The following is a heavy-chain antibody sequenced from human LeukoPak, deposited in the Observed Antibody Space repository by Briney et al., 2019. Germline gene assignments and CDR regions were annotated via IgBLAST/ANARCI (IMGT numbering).Heavy chain of an antibody. CDR2: INPNSGGT. V-gene: IGHV1-2*02. D-gene: IGHD6-13*01. CDR3: ARVRDSSSWNWYFDL. CDR1: GYTFTGYY. Sequence: GASVKVSCKASGYTFTGYYMHWVRQAPGQGLEWMGWINPNSGGTNYAQKFQDRVTMTRDTSISTAYMELSRLRSDDTAVYYCARVRDSSSWNWYFDLWGRGTLVTVSS. J-gene: IGHJ2*01.